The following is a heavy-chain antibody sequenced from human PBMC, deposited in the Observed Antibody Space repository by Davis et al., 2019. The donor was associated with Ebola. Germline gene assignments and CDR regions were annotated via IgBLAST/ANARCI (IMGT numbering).Heavy chain of an antibody. CDR1: GYTFSDYD. J-gene: IGHJ4*02. D-gene: IGHD5-18*01. CDR2: INPNSGGT. Sequence: ASVKVSCKASGYTFSDYDINWVRQAPGQGLEWMGWINPNSGGTNYAQKFQGRVTMTRDTSISTAYMELSRLRSDDTAVYYCARGGRGYSYVVGDYWGQGTLVTVSS. CDR3: ARGGRGYSYVVGDY. V-gene: IGHV1-2*02.